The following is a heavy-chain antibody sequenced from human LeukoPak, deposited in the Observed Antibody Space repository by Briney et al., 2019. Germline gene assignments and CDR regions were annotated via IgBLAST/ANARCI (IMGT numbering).Heavy chain of an antibody. V-gene: IGHV3-23*01. CDR2: ISGSGGST. Sequence: PGGSLRLSCAASGFTFSSYAMSWVRQAPGKGLERVSAISGSGGSTYYADSVKGRFTTSRDNSKNTLYLQMNSLRDEDTAVYYCAKPLIRGYQANDAIDIWGQGTMVTVSS. CDR3: AKPLIRGYQANDAIDI. D-gene: IGHD3-22*01. J-gene: IGHJ3*02. CDR1: GFTFSSYA.